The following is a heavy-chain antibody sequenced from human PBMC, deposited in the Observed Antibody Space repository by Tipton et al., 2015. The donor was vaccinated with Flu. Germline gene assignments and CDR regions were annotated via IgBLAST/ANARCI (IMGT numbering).Heavy chain of an antibody. J-gene: IGHJ6*02. CDR3: AKGGRFLEWLSNGMDV. D-gene: IGHD3-3*01. CDR2: LSSSGDTT. V-gene: IGHV3-23*01. Sequence: SGVTLSNFVMTWIRQVPGKGLEWVSHLSSSGDTTYYADSVKGRFTISRDSSKNTLYLQMNSLRAEDTAVYYCAKGGRFLEWLSNGMDVWGQGTTVTVSS. CDR1: GVTLSNFV.